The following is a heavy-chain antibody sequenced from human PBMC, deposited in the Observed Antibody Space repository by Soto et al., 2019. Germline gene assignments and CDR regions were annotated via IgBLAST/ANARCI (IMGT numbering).Heavy chain of an antibody. CDR1: GFTVSSNY. J-gene: IGHJ6*02. CDR2: IYSGGST. CDR3: ARDATPAHYYYYGMDV. V-gene: IGHV3-53*02. Sequence: EVQLVETGGGLIQPGGSLRLSCAASGFTVSSNYMSWVRQAPGKGLEWVSVIYSGGSTYYADSLKGRFTICRDNSKNTLYLQMNSLRAEDTAVYYCARDATPAHYYYYGMDVWGQGTTVTVSS. D-gene: IGHD1-26*01.